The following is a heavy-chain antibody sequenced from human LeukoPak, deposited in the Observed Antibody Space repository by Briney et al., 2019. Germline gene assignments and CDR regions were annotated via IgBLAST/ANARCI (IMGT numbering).Heavy chain of an antibody. V-gene: IGHV4-59*01. CDR1: GGSISSYY. D-gene: IGHD3-10*01. J-gene: IGHJ4*02. Sequence: PSETLSLTCTVSGGSISSYYWSWIRQPPGKGLEWIGYIYYSGSTNYNPSLKSRVTISVDTSKNQFSLKLSSVTAADTAVYYCARVPGFGELCGDYWGQGTLVTVSS. CDR3: ARVPGFGELCGDY. CDR2: IYYSGST.